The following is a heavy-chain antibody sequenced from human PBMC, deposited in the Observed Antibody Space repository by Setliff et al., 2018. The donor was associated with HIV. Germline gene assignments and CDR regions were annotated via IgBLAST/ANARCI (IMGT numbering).Heavy chain of an antibody. V-gene: IGHV4-61*02. CDR3: ARDDSIVLVPAIMRGDGFDF. CDR2: IHTGGNT. D-gene: IGHD2-2*01. J-gene: IGHJ3*01. Sequence: PSETLSLTCTVSGGSISSGDYYWTWIRQPAGKGLQWIGRIHTGGNTNYNPSLKSRVTISVDTSKSQFSLRLASVTAADTAIYYCARDDSIVLVPAIMRGDGFDFWGQGRMVTVSS. CDR1: GGSISSGDYY.